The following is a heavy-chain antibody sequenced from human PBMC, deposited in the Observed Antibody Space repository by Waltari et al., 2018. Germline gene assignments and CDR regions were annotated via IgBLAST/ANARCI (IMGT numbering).Heavy chain of an antibody. Sequence: QMVESGGGVVQPGRSLRLSCEVSGFTFSTYGMHWVRQAPGKGVEWVVFISFEGSKRKYGGSVKGRLTISRDNSRLFLQLNGRTAVDTAMYFCARGGGLYYNDGSGPIDYWGQGTLVTVSS. CDR2: ISFEGSKR. J-gene: IGHJ4*02. CDR3: ARGGGLYYNDGSGPIDY. V-gene: IGHV3-33*03. D-gene: IGHD3-22*01. CDR1: GFTFSTYG.